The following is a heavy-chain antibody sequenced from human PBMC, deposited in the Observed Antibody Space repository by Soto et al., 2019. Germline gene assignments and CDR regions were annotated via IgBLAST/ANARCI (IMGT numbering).Heavy chain of an antibody. V-gene: IGHV3-21*01. Sequence: EVQLVESGGGLVKPGGSLRLSCAASGFTFSSYSMNWVRQAPGKGLEWVSSISSSSSYIYYADSVKGRFTISRDNAKNSLYLQMNSLRAEDTAVYYCARDWRLYYYDSSGHIFGYWGQGTLVTVSS. CDR1: GFTFSSYS. CDR2: ISSSSSYI. D-gene: IGHD3-22*01. CDR3: ARDWRLYYYDSSGHIFGY. J-gene: IGHJ4*02.